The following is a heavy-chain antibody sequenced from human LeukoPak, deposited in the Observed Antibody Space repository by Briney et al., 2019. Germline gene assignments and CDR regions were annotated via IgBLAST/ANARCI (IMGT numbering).Heavy chain of an antibody. Sequence: GGSLRLSCAASGFTFSSYTMGWVRQAPGKGLEWVSAISDSGGSTYYADSVKGRFTISRDNSKNTLYLQMSSLRAEDTAVYYCAKPQWELLDWGQGTLVTVSS. J-gene: IGHJ4*02. CDR1: GFTFSSYT. V-gene: IGHV3-23*01. CDR3: AKPQWELLD. CDR2: ISDSGGST. D-gene: IGHD1-26*01.